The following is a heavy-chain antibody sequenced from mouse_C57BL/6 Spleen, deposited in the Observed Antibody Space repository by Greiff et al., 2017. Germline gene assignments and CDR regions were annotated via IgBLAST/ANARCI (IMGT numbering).Heavy chain of an antibody. Sequence: QVQLQQPGAELVMPGASVKLSCKASGYTFTSYWMHWVKQRPGQGLEWIGEIDPSDSYTNYNQKFKGKSTLTVDKSSSTAYMQLSSLTSEDSAVEYCARRISLYYYGSSYFDYWGQGTTLTVSS. J-gene: IGHJ2*01. CDR1: GYTFTSYW. CDR3: ARRISLYYYGSSYFDY. CDR2: IDPSDSYT. D-gene: IGHD1-1*01. V-gene: IGHV1-69*01.